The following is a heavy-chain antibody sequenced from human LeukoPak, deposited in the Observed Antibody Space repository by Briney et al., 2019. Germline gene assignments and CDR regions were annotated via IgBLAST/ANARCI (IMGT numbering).Heavy chain of an antibody. V-gene: IGHV1-46*03. D-gene: IGHD2-2*01. CDR2: IDPSGGST. J-gene: IGHJ6*03. CDR3: ARRVYCTSASCYHYHYYMDV. Sequence: ASVKVSCXASGYTFISYYIHWVRQAPGQGLAWMGIIDPSGGSTTYAQKFQGRVTMTRDTSTNTVYMQLSSLRSEDTAVYYCARRVYCTSASCYHYHYYMDVWGKGTTVTVSS. CDR1: GYTFISYY.